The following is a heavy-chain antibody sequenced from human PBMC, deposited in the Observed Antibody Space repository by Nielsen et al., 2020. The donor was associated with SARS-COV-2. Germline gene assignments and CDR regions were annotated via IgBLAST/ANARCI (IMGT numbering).Heavy chain of an antibody. V-gene: IGHV3-74*03. J-gene: IGHJ3*02. CDR1: GFIFSNYR. CDR3: AGAPRLGGAFDI. D-gene: IGHD1-26*01. Sequence: GESLKISCAASGFIFSNYRMHWVRQAPGKGLVWVSHINPDESKTTYADSVKGRFTISRDNAKNTLYLQMNSLRAEDTAVYYCAGAPRLGGAFDIWGQGTMVTVSS. CDR2: INPDESKT.